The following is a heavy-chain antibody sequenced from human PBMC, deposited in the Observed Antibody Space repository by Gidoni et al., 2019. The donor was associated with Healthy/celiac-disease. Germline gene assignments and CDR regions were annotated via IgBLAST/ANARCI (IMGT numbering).Heavy chain of an antibody. Sequence: QVQLQESGPGLVKPSETLSLPCTVSGGPVRSGSYHWSWIRPPPGKGLEWIGYIYYSGSTNYNPSLKSRVTISVDTSKNQFSLKLSSVTAADTAVYYCARGEGLQHYYYYYGMDVWGQGTTVTVSS. V-gene: IGHV4-61*01. J-gene: IGHJ6*02. CDR3: ARGEGLQHYYYYYGMDV. CDR2: IYYSGST. CDR1: GGPVRSGSYH. D-gene: IGHD4-4*01.